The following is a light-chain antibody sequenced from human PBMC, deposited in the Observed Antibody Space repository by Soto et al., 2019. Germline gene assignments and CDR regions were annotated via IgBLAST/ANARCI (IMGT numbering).Light chain of an antibody. Sequence: LTQPHSVSESPGQTVTISCTRSSGSVASNFVQWYQQRPGSAPTIVIYEDNQRPSGVPDRFSGSIDRSSNSASLTISGLETEDEADYYCQSYDSSNYVFGTGTKLTVL. V-gene: IGLV6-57*03. CDR1: SGSVASNF. CDR2: EDN. CDR3: QSYDSSNYV. J-gene: IGLJ1*01.